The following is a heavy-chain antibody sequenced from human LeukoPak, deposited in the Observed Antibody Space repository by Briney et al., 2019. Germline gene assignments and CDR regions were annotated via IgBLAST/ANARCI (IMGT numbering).Heavy chain of an antibody. CDR2: IKQDGSEK. D-gene: IGHD6-19*01. Sequence: GGPLRLSCAASGFTFSSHWMSCVRPAPGKGVEWVANIKQDGSEKYYVDSVKGRFTISRDNAKNSLYLQMNSLRAEDTAVYYCASTYSSGWYEAEYYFDYWGQGTLVTVSS. V-gene: IGHV3-7*01. CDR1: GFTFSSHW. CDR3: ASTYSSGWYEAEYYFDY. J-gene: IGHJ4*02.